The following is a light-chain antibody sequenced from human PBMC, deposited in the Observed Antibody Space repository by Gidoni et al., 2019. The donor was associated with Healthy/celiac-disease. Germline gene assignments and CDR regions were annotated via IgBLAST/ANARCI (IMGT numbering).Light chain of an antibody. V-gene: IGKV2-30*02. CDR3: MQGTHWPLT. CDR1: QSLLHSYGNTY. Sequence: DVVRTQSPLALPVTLGQPASTTCRSSQSLLHSYGNTYLNWFQQRPGQSPRRLIYKVSNRDSGVPDRFSGSGSGTDFTLKISRVEAEDVGVYYCMQGTHWPLTFGGGTKVEIK. CDR2: KVS. J-gene: IGKJ4*01.